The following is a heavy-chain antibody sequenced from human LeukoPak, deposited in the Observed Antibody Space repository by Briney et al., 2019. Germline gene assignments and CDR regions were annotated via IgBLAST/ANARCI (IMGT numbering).Heavy chain of an antibody. CDR3: AKLGKTENHYGSGRFSYYYYMDV. CDR1: GFTFDDYA. J-gene: IGHJ6*03. D-gene: IGHD3-10*01. V-gene: IGHV3-23*01. CDR2: ISPNGVIT. Sequence: PGGSLRLSCAASGFTFDDYAMHWVRQAPGKGLEWVSGISPNGVITYYADSVKGRFTISRDNSKNTLYLQMNSLRAEDTAVYYCAKLGKTENHYGSGRFSYYYYMDVWGEGTTVTISS.